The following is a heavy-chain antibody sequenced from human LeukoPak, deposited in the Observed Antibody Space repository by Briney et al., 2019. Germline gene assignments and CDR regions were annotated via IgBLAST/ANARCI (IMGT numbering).Heavy chain of an antibody. Sequence: GSLRLSCAASGFTFSSYWMSWVRQAPGKGLEWVANIKQDGSEKYYVDSVKGRFTISRDNAKNSLYLQMNSLRAEDTAVYYCAREYDFWSGYTLGYWGQGTLVTVSS. CDR2: IKQDGSEK. D-gene: IGHD3-3*01. CDR3: AREYDFWSGYTLGY. CDR1: GFTFSSYW. V-gene: IGHV3-7*01. J-gene: IGHJ4*02.